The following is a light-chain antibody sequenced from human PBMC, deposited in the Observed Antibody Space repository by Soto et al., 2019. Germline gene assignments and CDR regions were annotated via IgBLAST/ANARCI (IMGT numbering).Light chain of an antibody. J-gene: IGKJ1*01. CDR3: QQSYRIPPWT. CDR1: QSISSY. Sequence: DIQMTQSPSSLSASVGDRVTITCRASQSISSYLNWYQQKPGKAPKLLIYAASSLQSGVPSRFSGSGSGTDFNITISSLQPEDFAAYYCQQSYRIPPWTFGQRT. CDR2: AAS. V-gene: IGKV1-39*01.